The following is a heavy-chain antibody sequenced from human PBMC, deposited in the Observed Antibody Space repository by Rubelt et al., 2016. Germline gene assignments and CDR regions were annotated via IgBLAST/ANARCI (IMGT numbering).Heavy chain of an antibody. CDR1: GYTLTELS. V-gene: IGHV1-24*01. CDR2: FDPEDGET. Sequence: QVQLVQSGAEVKKPGASVKVSCKVSGYTLTELSMHWVRQAPGKGLEWMGGFDPEDGETIYAQKFQGRVTMTEATSTDTAYMELSRLRSEDTAVYYCATFGGSYYSLWGFDYWGQGTLVTVSS. D-gene: IGHD1-26*01. J-gene: IGHJ4*02. CDR3: ATFGGSYYSLWGFDY.